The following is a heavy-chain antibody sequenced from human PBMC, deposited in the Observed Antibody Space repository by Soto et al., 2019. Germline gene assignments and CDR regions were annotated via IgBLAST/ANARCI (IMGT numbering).Heavy chain of an antibody. Sequence: SETLSLTCSFSVFSIISHGCSLIRQPPGKGLEWIGYIYYSGSTSYNPSLKSRVTISLDAPKNQFSLKLSSVTAADSAIYYCARDYWKWKFEKWGKGHLVNVSS. CDR3: ARDYWKWKFEK. V-gene: IGHV4-59*11. D-gene: IGHD1-1*01. CDR1: VFSIISHG. CDR2: IYYSGST. J-gene: IGHJ4*02.